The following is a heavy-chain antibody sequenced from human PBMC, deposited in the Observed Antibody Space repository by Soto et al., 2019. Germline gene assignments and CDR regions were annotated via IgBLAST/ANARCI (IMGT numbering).Heavy chain of an antibody. CDR3: ARGPDYYDSSGYYFND. J-gene: IGHJ4*02. CDR2: IYYSGST. CDR1: GGSISSYY. Sequence: ETLSLTCTVSGGSISSYYWSWIRQPPGKGLEWIGYIYYSGSTNYNPSLKSRVTISVDTSKNQFSLKLSSVTAADTAVYYCARGPDYYDSSGYYFNDWVQGNLVTVSA. V-gene: IGHV4-59*01. D-gene: IGHD3-22*01.